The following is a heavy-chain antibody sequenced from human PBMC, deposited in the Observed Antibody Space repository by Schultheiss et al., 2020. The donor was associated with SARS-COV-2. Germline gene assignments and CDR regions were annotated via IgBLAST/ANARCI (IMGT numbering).Heavy chain of an antibody. CDR1: GGSVSSGSYY. CDR2: IYYSGST. V-gene: IGHV4-61*01. J-gene: IGHJ6*02. Sequence: SQTLSLTCTVSGGSVSSGSYYWSWIRQPPGKGLEWIGYIYYSGSTNYNPSLKSRVTISVDTSKNQFSLKLSSVTAADTAVYYCAAYSSSWYGNYYYYGMDVWGQGTTVTVSS. D-gene: IGHD6-13*01. CDR3: AAYSSSWYGNYYYYGMDV.